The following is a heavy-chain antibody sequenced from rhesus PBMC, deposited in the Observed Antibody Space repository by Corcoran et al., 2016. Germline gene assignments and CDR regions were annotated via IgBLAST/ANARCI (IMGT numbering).Heavy chain of an antibody. CDR1: GYTFIDHY. V-gene: IGHV1-111*02. Sequence: EVQLVQSGAEVKKPGASVKVSCKASGYTFIDHYLNWVGQAPGKGLEGMERVNPEEAKADDEQKFLDRVTITADMSTDTAYMELSSLRSEDTAVYYCARAGPSNSFDYWGQGVLVTVSS. CDR2: VNPEEAKA. CDR3: ARAGPSNSFDY. J-gene: IGHJ4*01.